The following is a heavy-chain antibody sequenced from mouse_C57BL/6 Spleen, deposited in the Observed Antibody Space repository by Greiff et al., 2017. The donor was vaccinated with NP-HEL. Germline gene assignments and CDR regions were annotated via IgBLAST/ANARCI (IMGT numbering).Heavy chain of an antibody. J-gene: IGHJ4*01. CDR3: APGRHYYAMDY. CDR2: INPSTGGT. CDR1: GYSFTGYY. V-gene: IGHV1-42*01. Sequence: VHLQQSGPELVKPGASVKISCKASGYSFTGYYMNWVKQSPEKSLEWIGEINPSTGGTTYNQKFKAKATLTVDKSSSTAYMQLKSLTSEDSAVYYCAPGRHYYAMDYWGQGTSVTVSS.